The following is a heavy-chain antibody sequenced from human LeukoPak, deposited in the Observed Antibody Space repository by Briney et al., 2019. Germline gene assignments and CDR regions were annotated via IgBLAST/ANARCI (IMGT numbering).Heavy chain of an antibody. V-gene: IGHV5-51*01. J-gene: IGHJ4*02. D-gene: IGHD6-6*01. CDR2: IYPADSDT. CDR3: ARRQSIASLYFDY. Sequence: GESLKISCKGSGYSFTNYWIGWVRQMPGKGLEWMGIIYPADSDTRYSPSFQGQVTVSADKSISTAYLQWSSLKASDTAMYYCARRQSIASLYFDYWGQGTLVTVSS. CDR1: GYSFTNYW.